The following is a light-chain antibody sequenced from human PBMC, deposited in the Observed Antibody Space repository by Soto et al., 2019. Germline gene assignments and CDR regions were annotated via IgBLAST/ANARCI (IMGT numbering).Light chain of an antibody. CDR2: DAS. J-gene: IGKJ5*01. CDR3: QQYGSSPT. V-gene: IGKV3-11*01. Sequence: EIVLTQSPATLSLSPGERATLSCRASQSVSSYLAWYQQKPGQAPRLLIYDASNRATGIPARFSGSGSGTDFTLTISSLEPEDFAVYYCQQYGSSPTLGQGTRLEIK. CDR1: QSVSSY.